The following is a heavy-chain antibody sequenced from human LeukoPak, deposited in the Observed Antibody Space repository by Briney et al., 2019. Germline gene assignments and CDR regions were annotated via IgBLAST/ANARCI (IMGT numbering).Heavy chain of an antibody. J-gene: IGHJ4*02. CDR1: DYSISSGNY. CDR2: VYHSGST. CDR3: ARNDSSGYFDY. Sequence: SSETLSLTCAVSDYSISSGNYWGWIRQPPGKGLEWIGSVYHSGSTHYSPSLKSRVTIAVDTSKNQFSLKLSSVTAADTAVYYCARNDSSGYFDYWGQGTLVIVSS. V-gene: IGHV4-38-2*01. D-gene: IGHD3-22*01.